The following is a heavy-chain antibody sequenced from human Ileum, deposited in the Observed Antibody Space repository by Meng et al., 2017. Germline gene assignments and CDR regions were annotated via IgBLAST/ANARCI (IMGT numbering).Heavy chain of an antibody. Sequence: VHLQQPVPGPVKPSGPLALTCAVPGGPIRSSNWWSWVRQPPGKGLEWIGEIYHSGSTNYNPSLKSRVTISVDKSKNQFSLKLSSVTAADTAVYYCARYILRWGYYFDYWGQGTLVTVFS. J-gene: IGHJ4*02. D-gene: IGHD4-23*01. CDR3: ARYILRWGYYFDY. CDR1: GGPIRSSNW. CDR2: IYHSGST. V-gene: IGHV4-4*02.